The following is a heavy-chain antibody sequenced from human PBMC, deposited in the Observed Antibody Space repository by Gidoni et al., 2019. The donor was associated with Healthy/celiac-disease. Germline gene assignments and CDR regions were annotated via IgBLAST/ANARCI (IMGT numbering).Heavy chain of an antibody. CDR1: GGSISSSRYY. Sequence: QLQLQESGPGLVKPSETLSLICTVAGGSISSSRYYWGWIRQPPGKGLEWIGSIFYSGSTYYNPSLKSRLTISVDTSKNHFSLRLSSVTAADTAVYYCASGYGTGGGDFDYWGQGTLVTVSS. CDR2: IFYSGST. V-gene: IGHV4-39*02. CDR3: ASGYGTGGGDFDY. D-gene: IGHD5-12*01. J-gene: IGHJ4*02.